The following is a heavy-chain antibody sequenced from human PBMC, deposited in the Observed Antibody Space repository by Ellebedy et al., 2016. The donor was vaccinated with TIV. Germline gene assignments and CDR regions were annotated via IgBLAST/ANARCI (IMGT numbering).Heavy chain of an antibody. CDR2: IRGSGGSS. J-gene: IGHJ4*02. Sequence: GESLKISCAASGFTLNNYAMNWVRQAPGKGLEWVSAIRGSGGSSYYAYSVKGRFTISRDNSKNTPFLQMNSLRGEDTAVYYWADFGDKGHYWGQGTLVTVSS. CDR1: GFTLNNYA. V-gene: IGHV3-23*01. CDR3: ADFGDKGHY. D-gene: IGHD3-10*01.